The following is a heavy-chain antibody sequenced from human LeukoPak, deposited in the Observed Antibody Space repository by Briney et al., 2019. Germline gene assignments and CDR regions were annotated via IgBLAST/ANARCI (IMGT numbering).Heavy chain of an antibody. Sequence: SETLSLTCAASGGSFSVYYWTWIRQPPGKGLEWIGEINHSGTINYDPSLKSRVTISVDLSNSQFSLRLTSVTAADTAMYYCVRDAYYSGSYFDSNVYWGQGTLVTVSS. CDR3: VRDAYYSGSYFDSNVY. D-gene: IGHD1-26*01. CDR1: GGSFSVYY. J-gene: IGHJ4*02. V-gene: IGHV4-34*01. CDR2: INHSGTI.